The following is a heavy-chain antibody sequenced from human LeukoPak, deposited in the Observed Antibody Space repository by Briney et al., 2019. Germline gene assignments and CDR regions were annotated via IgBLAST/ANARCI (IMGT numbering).Heavy chain of an antibody. CDR3: STHATRDAFDI. D-gene: IGHD5-12*01. V-gene: IGHV4-39*01. CDR1: GCSISNNIYY. CDR2: IYYHGST. Sequence: SETLSLTCTVSGCSISNNIYYWGWIRQPPGKKMEWSGTIYYHGSTYYNTSLKSRVTLSVDTSKNQFSLKLSSVTATDTAVYYCSTHATRDAFDIWGQGTMVTVSS. J-gene: IGHJ3*02.